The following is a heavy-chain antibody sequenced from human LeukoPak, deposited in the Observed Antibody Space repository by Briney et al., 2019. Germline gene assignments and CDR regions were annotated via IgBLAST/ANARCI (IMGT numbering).Heavy chain of an antibody. D-gene: IGHD3-22*01. V-gene: IGHV3-23*01. J-gene: IGHJ4*02. Sequence: GGALRLSCAASGFTFATYAMSWVRQPPGKGLEWVSSISGSTDITYYADSVKGRFTISRDNSKNTLYLQMNSLSAEDTAVYYCAREAYDSSGYFYNWGQGTLVTVSS. CDR2: ISGSTDIT. CDR3: AREAYDSSGYFYN. CDR1: GFTFATYA.